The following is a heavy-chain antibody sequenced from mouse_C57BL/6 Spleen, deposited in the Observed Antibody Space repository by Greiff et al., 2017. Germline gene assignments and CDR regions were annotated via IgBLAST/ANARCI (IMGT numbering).Heavy chain of an antibody. J-gene: IGHJ1*03. V-gene: IGHV1-62-2*01. D-gene: IGHD1-1*01. CDR2: FYPGSGSI. Sequence: QVQLQQSGAALVKPGASVKLSCKASGYTFTEYTIHWVKQRSGQGLEWIGWFYPGSGSIKYNEKFKDKATLTADKSSSTVYMELSRWTSEAYAVYIGARHEDYYGSSRYFDVWGTGTTVTVSS. CDR1: GYTFTEYT. CDR3: ARHEDYYGSSRYFDV.